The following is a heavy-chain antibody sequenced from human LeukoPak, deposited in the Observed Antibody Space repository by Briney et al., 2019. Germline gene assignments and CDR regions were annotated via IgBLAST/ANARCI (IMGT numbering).Heavy chain of an antibody. D-gene: IGHD1-7*01. CDR1: GGTFSSYA. J-gene: IGHJ6*03. CDR3: ARGRGITGTIHYYYYMDV. Sequence: SVKVSCKASGGTFSSYAISWVRQAPGQGLEWMGEIIPIFGSANYAQKFQGRVTITADKSTSTAYMELSSLRSEDTAVYYCARGRGITGTIHYYYYMDVWGKGTTVTVSS. V-gene: IGHV1-69*06. CDR2: IIPIFGSA.